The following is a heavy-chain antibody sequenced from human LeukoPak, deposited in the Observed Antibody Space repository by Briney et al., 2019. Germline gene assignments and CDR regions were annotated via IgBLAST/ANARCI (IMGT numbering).Heavy chain of an antibody. CDR1: GGSVSSYY. J-gene: IGHJ4*02. D-gene: IGHD3-16*01. CDR2: IYYSGST. CDR3: ARHAGGGFATIDY. V-gene: IGHV4-59*08. Sequence: MTSETLSLTCTVSGGSVSSYYWSWIRQPPGKGLEWIGYIYYSGSTNYNPSLKSRVTISVDTSKNQFSLKLTSVTAADTAVYYCARHAGGGFATIDYWGQGTLVTVSS.